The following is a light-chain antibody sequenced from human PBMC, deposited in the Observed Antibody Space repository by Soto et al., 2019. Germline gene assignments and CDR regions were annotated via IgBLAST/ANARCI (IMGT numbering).Light chain of an antibody. J-gene: IGKJ2*01. CDR3: QQSYSTLMYT. CDR2: AAS. CDR1: QPISSS. V-gene: IGKV1-39*01. Sequence: DIQMTQSPSSLSASVGDRVTITCRASQPISSSLNWYQQKPGKAPKLLIYAASSLQSGVPSRFSGSGSGADFTLTISSLQPEDFATFYCQQSYSTLMYTFGQGTKLEIK.